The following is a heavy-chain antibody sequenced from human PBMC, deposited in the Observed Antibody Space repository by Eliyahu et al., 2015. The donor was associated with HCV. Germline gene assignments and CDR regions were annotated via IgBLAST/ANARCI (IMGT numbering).Heavy chain of an antibody. CDR3: AREANWNFDL. J-gene: IGHJ2*01. CDR2: INPSXEST. Sequence: QVQLVQSGAEVKKPGASVKVSCKASGXXFTXYXMHWVRQAPGQGLEWMGIINPSXESTNYAQKYQGRVTVTRDTSTNTDYMELRSLRSEDTAVYYCAREANWNFDLWGRGTLVTVSS. V-gene: IGHV1-46*01. CDR1: GXXFTXYX.